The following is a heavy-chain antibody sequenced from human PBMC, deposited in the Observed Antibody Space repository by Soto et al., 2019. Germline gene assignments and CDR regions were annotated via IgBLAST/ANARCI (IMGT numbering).Heavy chain of an antibody. CDR2: IYWDDDK. J-gene: IGHJ4*02. D-gene: IGHD1-7*01. CDR3: ARSLGKSNWNYVRGFRFDY. V-gene: IGHV2-5*02. CDR1: GFSLSTSRVR. Sequence: QSTLKESGPTLVKPTQTLTLTCTFTGFSLSTSRVRVGWIRQPQGKALEWRALIYWDDDKRYSPSRSSRLTITKENSKHQVVLTRTNIDPVDTATYYCARSLGKSNWNYVRGFRFDYCGLRTLVTVPS.